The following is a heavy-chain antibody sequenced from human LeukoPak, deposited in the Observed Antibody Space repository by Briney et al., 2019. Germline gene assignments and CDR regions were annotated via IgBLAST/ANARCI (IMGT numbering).Heavy chain of an antibody. CDR2: ITGGGAFT. J-gene: IGHJ3*02. D-gene: IGHD3-10*01. V-gene: IGHV3-23*01. Sequence: PGGTLRLSCAASGFTFNRYSMTWVRQAPGKGREGGSAITGGGAFTDYADSVNGRFPISRDNSKNTLYLQMNSLRAEDTAVYYCAKDRLWSLGAFDIWGQGTMVTVSS. CDR3: AKDRLWSLGAFDI. CDR1: GFTFNRYS.